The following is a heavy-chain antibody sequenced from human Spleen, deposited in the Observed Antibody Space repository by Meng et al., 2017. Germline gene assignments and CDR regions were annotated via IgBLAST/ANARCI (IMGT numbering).Heavy chain of an antibody. CDR3: ASHYYGSGVVDY. CDR2: IKRNTDGGTT. CDR1: EFTFSNAW. Sequence: GESLKISCAASEFTFSNAWMNWVRQAPGKGLEWVGRIKRNTDGGTTDYRAPVKGRFTVSRDDSKNTLYLQMNSLRAEDTALYYCASHYYGSGVVDYWGQGTLVTVSS. V-gene: IGHV3-15*05. D-gene: IGHD3-10*01. J-gene: IGHJ4*02.